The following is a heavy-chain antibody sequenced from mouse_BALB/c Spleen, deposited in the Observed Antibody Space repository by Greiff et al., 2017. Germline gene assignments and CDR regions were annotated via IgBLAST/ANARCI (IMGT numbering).Heavy chain of an antibody. CDR1: GYAFTNYL. V-gene: IGHV1-54*01. CDR3: ARDYYYGSSYERFAY. J-gene: IGHJ3*01. CDR2: INPGSGGT. D-gene: IGHD1-1*01. Sequence: VQLQQSGAELVRPGTSVKVSCKASGYAFTNYLIEWVKQRPGQGLEWIGVINPGSGGTNYNEKFKGKATLTADKSSSTAYMQLSSLTSDDSAVYFCARDYYYGSSYERFAYWGQGTLVTVSA.